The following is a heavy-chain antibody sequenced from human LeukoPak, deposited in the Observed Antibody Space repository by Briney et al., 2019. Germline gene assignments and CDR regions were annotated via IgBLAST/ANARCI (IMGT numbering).Heavy chain of an antibody. CDR3: ARQATMIRGVIWGIWFDP. Sequence: PSETLSLTCAVSGGSISSSNWWRWVRQPPGKGLEWIGEIYHSGSTNYNPSLKSRVTISVDKSKNQFSLKLTSVTAADTALYYCARQATMIRGVIWGIWFDPWGQGTLVTVSS. V-gene: IGHV4-4*02. J-gene: IGHJ5*02. D-gene: IGHD3-10*01. CDR1: GGSISSSNW. CDR2: IYHSGST.